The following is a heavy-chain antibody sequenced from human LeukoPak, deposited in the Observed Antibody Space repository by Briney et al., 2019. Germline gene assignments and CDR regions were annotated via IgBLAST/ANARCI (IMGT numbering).Heavy chain of an antibody. Sequence: GGSLRLSCAASGFTFSSYEMNWVRQAPGKGLEWVSYISSSGSTIYYADSVKGRFTISRDNAKNSLYLQMNSLRAEDTAVYYCAKAYYSDSSGFSSWGQGTLVTVSS. D-gene: IGHD3-22*01. V-gene: IGHV3-48*03. CDR1: GFTFSSYE. J-gene: IGHJ1*01. CDR2: ISSSGSTI. CDR3: AKAYYSDSSGFSS.